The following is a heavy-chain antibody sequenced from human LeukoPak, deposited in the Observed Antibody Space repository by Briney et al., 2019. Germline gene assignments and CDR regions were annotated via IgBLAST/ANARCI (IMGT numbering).Heavy chain of an antibody. D-gene: IGHD1-26*01. J-gene: IGHJ4*02. CDR1: GFPFSSFA. V-gene: IGHV3-23*01. CDR2: MSGSGDTI. CDR3: AKDTYNGRRLDY. Sequence: GGSLRLSRTASGFPFSSFAMSWVRQAPGKGLECVSTMSGSGDTINYADSVKGRFSISRDNSKNTVNLQMNSLRAEDTAIYYCAKDTYNGRRLDYWGQGTLVTASS.